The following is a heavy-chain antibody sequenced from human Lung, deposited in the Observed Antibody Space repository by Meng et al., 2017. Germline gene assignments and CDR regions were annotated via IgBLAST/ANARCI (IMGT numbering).Heavy chain of an antibody. D-gene: IGHD6-6*01. J-gene: IGHJ4*02. CDR2: ISAYSGYT. CDR3: ARSSSSSVVDY. CDR1: GYSFTCCG. Sequence: QVQLVQSGAEVKKPGASVKVSCKASGYSFTCCGISWVRQAPGQGLEWLGWISAYSGYTNYAQKLQGRVTMTTDTSTSTAYMELRSLSSDDTALYYCARSSSSSVVDYWGQGTLVTVSS. V-gene: IGHV1-18*01.